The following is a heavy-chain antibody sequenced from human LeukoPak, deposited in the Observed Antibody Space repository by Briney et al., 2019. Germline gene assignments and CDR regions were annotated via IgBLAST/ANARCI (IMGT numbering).Heavy chain of an antibody. D-gene: IGHD5-18*01. J-gene: IGHJ4*02. CDR2: INPNSGGT. Sequence: ASVKVSCKASGYTFTSYGISWVRQAPGQGLEWMGRINPNSGGTNYAQKFQGRVTMTRDTSISTAYMELSRLRSDDTAVYYCARRGYSYGLAYWGQGTLVTVSS. CDR3: ARRGYSYGLAY. V-gene: IGHV1-2*06. CDR1: GYTFTSYG.